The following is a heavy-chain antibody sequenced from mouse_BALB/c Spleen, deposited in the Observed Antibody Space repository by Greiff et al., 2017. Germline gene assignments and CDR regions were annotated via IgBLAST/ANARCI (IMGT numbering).Heavy chain of an antibody. CDR2: IYPGNSDT. J-gene: IGHJ3*01. CDR1: GYTFTSYW. CDR3: TSLDGGFAY. V-gene: IGHV1-5*01. Sequence: VQLQQSGTVLARPGASVKMSCKASGYTFTSYWMHWVKQRPGQGLEWMGAIYPGNSDTSYNQKFKGKAKLTAVTSTSTAYMELSSLTNEASAVYYCTSLDGGFAYWGQGTLVTVSA.